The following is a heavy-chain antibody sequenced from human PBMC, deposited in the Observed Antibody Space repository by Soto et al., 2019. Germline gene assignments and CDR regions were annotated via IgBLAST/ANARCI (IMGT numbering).Heavy chain of an antibody. D-gene: IGHD2-15*01. Sequence: GGSLRLSCAASGFTFSSYSMNWVRQAPGKGLEWVSSISSSSSYIYYADSVKGRFTISRDNAKNSLYLQMNSLRAEDTAVYYCASLVRGSCYSQGSNCFNPWGQGTLVTVSS. J-gene: IGHJ5*02. CDR3: ASLVRGSCYSQGSNCFNP. CDR1: GFTFSSYS. V-gene: IGHV3-21*01. CDR2: ISSSSSYI.